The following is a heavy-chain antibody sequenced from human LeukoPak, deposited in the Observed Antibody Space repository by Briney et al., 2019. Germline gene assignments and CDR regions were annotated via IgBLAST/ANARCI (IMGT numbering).Heavy chain of an antibody. J-gene: IGHJ3*02. Sequence: ASGKVSCKASGYTFTSYDINWVRQATVQGLEWRGWMNPNSGNTGYAQKFEGRVTITRNTSISTAYMELSSLRSEDTAVYYCAREAPSYDSSGFPPTGAFDIWGQGTMVTVSS. CDR2: MNPNSGNT. CDR1: GYTFTSYD. V-gene: IGHV1-8*03. D-gene: IGHD3-22*01. CDR3: AREAPSYDSSGFPPTGAFDI.